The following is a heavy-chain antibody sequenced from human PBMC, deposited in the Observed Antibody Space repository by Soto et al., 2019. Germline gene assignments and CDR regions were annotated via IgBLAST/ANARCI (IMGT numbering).Heavy chain of an antibody. J-gene: IGHJ1*01. D-gene: IGHD6-13*01. CDR2: ISYDGSNK. CDR1: GFTFSSYG. CDR3: AKDPGIAAAGPFQH. V-gene: IGHV3-30*18. Sequence: QVQLVESAGGVVQPGRSLRLSCAASGFTFSSYGMHWVRQAPGKGLEWVAVISYDGSNKYYADSVKGRFTISRDNSKNTLYLQLNSLRAEDTAVYYCAKDPGIAAAGPFQHWGQGTLVTVSS.